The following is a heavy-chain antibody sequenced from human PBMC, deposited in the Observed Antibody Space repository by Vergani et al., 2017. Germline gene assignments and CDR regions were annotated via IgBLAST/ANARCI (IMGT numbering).Heavy chain of an antibody. CDR3: AGDLGGTGDY. D-gene: IGHD3-16*01. Sequence: QVQLVQSGAEVKKPGASVKVSCKASGYTFTSYYMHWVRPAPGQGLEWMGIINPSGGSTSYAQKFQGRVTMTRDTSTSTVYMELSSLVSEDTAVYYCAGDLGGTGDYWGQGTLVTVSS. CDR1: GYTFTSYY. V-gene: IGHV1-46*01. CDR2: INPSGGST. J-gene: IGHJ4*02.